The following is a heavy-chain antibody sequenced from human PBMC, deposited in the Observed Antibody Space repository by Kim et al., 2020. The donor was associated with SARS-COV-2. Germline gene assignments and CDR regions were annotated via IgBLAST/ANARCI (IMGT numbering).Heavy chain of an antibody. CDR3: ARWGYSSSWYGNKYYFDY. J-gene: IGHJ4*02. D-gene: IGHD6-13*01. CDR1: GGSFSGYY. CDR2: INHSGST. V-gene: IGHV4-34*01. Sequence: SETLSLTCAVYGGSFSGYYWSWIRQPPGKGLEWIGEINHSGSTNYNPSLKSRVTISIDTSKNQFSLKLNSVTAADTAVYYCARWGYSSSWYGNKYYFDYWGQGTLVTVSS.